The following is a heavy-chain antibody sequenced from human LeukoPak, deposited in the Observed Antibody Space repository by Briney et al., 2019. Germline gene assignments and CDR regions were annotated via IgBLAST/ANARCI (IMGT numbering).Heavy chain of an antibody. J-gene: IGHJ3*02. CDR1: GGSISSYY. Sequence: PSETLSLTCTVSGGSISSYYWSWLRQPPGKGLEWIGYIYYSGSTNYNPSLKSRVTISVDTSKNQFSLKLSSVTAADTAVYYCAREYSRTAFDIWGQGTMVTVSS. D-gene: IGHD6-13*01. CDR3: AREYSRTAFDI. V-gene: IGHV4-59*01. CDR2: IYYSGST.